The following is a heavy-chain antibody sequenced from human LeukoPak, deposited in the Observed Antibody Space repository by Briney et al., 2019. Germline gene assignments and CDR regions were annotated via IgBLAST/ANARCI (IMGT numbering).Heavy chain of an antibody. CDR2: INPSDGST. CDR1: GYTFTSYY. D-gene: IGHD3-22*01. Sequence: ASVKVSCKASGYTFTSYYRQWVRQPPGQGLEWVGIINPSDGSTSSAQKFQGRVTMTRDTSTSTVYMELSSLRSEDTAVYYCEVVPNYWGQGTLVTVSS. CDR3: EVVPNY. V-gene: IGHV1-46*01. J-gene: IGHJ4*02.